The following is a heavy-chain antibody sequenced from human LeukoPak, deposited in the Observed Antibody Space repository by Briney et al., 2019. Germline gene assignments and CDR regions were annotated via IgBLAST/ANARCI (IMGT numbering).Heavy chain of an antibody. J-gene: IGHJ4*02. Sequence: GGSLRLSCAASGFTFSSYGMHWVRQAPGKGLEWVAFIRYDGSNKYYADSVKGRFTISRDNSKNTLYLQMNSLRAEDTAVYYCAKDSPPPYSSSSFDYWGQGTPVTVSS. CDR2: IRYDGSNK. CDR1: GFTFSSYG. D-gene: IGHD6-6*01. V-gene: IGHV3-30*02. CDR3: AKDSPPPYSSSSFDY.